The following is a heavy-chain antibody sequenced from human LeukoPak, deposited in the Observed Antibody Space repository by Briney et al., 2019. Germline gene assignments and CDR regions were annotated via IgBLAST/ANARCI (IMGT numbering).Heavy chain of an antibody. D-gene: IGHD3-22*01. CDR2: IKQDGSEK. CDR3: ARRGYDSSGFKNWFDP. Sequence: GGSLRLSCAASGFTFSSYWMSWVRQAPGKGLEWVANIKQDGSEKYYVDSVKGRFTTSRDNAKNSLYLQMNSLRAEDTAVYYCARRGYDSSGFKNWFDPWGQGTLVTVSS. CDR1: GFTFSSYW. V-gene: IGHV3-7*01. J-gene: IGHJ5*02.